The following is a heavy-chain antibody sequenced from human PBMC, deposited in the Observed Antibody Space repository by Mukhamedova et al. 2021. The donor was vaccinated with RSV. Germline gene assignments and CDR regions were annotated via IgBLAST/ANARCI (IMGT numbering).Heavy chain of an antibody. D-gene: IGHD2-15*01. CDR1: D. CDR3: AKVGYWSGSYYYMDV. Sequence: DMHWVRQAPGNGLEWVAFIRYDETIKYYADSVKGRFTISRDNSKSMLFLQMSSLRHEDSEVYFCAKVGYWSGSYYYMDVWGQGT. CDR2: IRYDETIK. V-gene: IGHV3-30*02. J-gene: IGHJ6*03.